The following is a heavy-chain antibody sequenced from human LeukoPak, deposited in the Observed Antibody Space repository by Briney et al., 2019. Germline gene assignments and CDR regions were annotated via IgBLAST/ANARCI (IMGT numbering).Heavy chain of an antibody. CDR3: ARNLEYSSGWYQIPYYYYYYGMDV. CDR2: INPNSGGT. Sequence: ASVKVSCKASGYTFTGYYIHWVRQAPGQGLEWMGWINPNSGGTNYAQKFQGRVTMTRDTSISTAYMELSRLRSDDTAVYYCARNLEYSSGWYQIPYYYYYYGMDVWGQGTTVTVSS. D-gene: IGHD6-19*01. CDR1: GYTFTGYY. J-gene: IGHJ6*02. V-gene: IGHV1-2*02.